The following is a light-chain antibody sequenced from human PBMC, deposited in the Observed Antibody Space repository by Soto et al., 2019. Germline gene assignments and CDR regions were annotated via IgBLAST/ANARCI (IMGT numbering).Light chain of an antibody. J-gene: IGLJ1*01. CDR3: QAYDSSLSGFYV. CDR2: GNS. V-gene: IGLV1-40*01. Sequence: QSVLTQPPSVSGAPGQRVTISCTGSSSNIGANYDVHWYQQLPGTAPKLLIYGNSNRPAGVPDRFSGSKSDTSASLAITGLQAEDEADYYCQAYDSSLSGFYVFGTGTKSPS. CDR1: SSNIGANYD.